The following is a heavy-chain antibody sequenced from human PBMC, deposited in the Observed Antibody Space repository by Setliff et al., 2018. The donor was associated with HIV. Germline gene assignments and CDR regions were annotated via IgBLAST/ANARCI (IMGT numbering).Heavy chain of an antibody. J-gene: IGHJ4*02. CDR1: TESLTRYD. Sequence: PSETLSLTCAVYTESLTRYDWAWIRQSPEKGLEWIGEIDDSGSIIYNPSLQSRVTISVDKSKNQFSLKLSSVAAADTAVYYCARMARHYYDSSGYYFDYWGQGTLVTVSS. CDR3: ARMARHYYDSSGYYFDY. V-gene: IGHV4-34*01. D-gene: IGHD3-22*01. CDR2: IDDSGSI.